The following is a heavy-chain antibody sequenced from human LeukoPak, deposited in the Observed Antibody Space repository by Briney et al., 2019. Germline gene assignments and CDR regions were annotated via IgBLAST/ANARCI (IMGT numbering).Heavy chain of an antibody. J-gene: IGHJ4*02. CDR2: FDPEDGET. CDR1: GYTLTELS. Sequence: GASVKVSCKVSGYTLTELSMHWVRQAPGKGLGWMGGFDPEDGETIYAQTFQGRVTMTEDTSTDTAYMELSSLRSEDTAVYYCATLTKDYDYVWGSYRYRVGLPDYWGQGTLVTVSS. CDR3: ATLTKDYDYVWGSYRYRVGLPDY. V-gene: IGHV1-24*01. D-gene: IGHD3-16*02.